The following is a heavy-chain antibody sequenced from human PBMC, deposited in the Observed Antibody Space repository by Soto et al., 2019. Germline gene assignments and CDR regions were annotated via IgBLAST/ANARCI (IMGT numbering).Heavy chain of an antibody. D-gene: IGHD5-12*01. CDR2: ISYDGSNK. V-gene: IGHV3-30-3*01. J-gene: IGHJ2*01. CDR1: GFTFSSYA. CDR3: ARERDGYNYEPTWYLDL. Sequence: QVQLVESGGGVVQPGRSLRLSCAASGFTFSSYAMHWVRQAPGKGLEWVAVISYDGSNKYYADSVKGRFTISRDNSKNTLYLQMNSLRAEDTAVYYCARERDGYNYEPTWYLDLWGRGTLVTVSS.